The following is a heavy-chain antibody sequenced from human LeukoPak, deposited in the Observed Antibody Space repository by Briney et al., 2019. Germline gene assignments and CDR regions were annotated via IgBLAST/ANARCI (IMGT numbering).Heavy chain of an antibody. D-gene: IGHD6-13*01. J-gene: IGHJ6*02. Sequence: PSETLSLTCTVSGGSISSSSYYWGWIRQPPGKGLEWLVSIYYSGSTYYNPSLKSRVTISVDTSKNQFSLKLSSVTAADTAVYYCARTLIVPSIAAGAPYYYYYGMDVWGQGTTVTVSS. V-gene: IGHV4-39*01. CDR2: IYYSGST. CDR1: GGSISSSSYY. CDR3: ARTLIVPSIAAGAPYYYYYGMDV.